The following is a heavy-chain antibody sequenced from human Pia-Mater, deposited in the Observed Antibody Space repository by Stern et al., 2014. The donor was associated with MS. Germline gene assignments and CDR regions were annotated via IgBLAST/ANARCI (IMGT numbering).Heavy chain of an antibody. J-gene: IGHJ6*02. CDR1: GGTFNVYA. Sequence: QLVQSGAEVKKPGSSVKVSCKASGGTFNVYAINWLRQAPGQGLEWMGGIIPIFGTANCAQKFQGRVTITADESTRTSSMQLSSLRYDDTAVYYCARDGRHTDNYGLDVWGQGTTVTVSS. V-gene: IGHV1-69*01. D-gene: IGHD3-9*01. CDR3: ARDGRHTDNYGLDV. CDR2: IIPIFGTA.